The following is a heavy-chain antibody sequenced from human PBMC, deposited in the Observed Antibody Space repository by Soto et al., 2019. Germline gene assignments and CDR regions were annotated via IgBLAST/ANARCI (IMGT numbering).Heavy chain of an antibody. CDR3: ARAGGYDYGWGSYRIDI. V-gene: IGHV4-59*01. CDR2: ICYSGST. Sequence: SETLSLTCTVSGGSISSYYWSWIRQPPGKGLEWIGYICYSGSTNYTPSLKSGVTISVDTSKNQFSLKLSSVTAADTAVYYCARAGGYDYGWGSYRIDIWGQGTMVTVSS. CDR1: GGSISSYY. D-gene: IGHD3-16*02. J-gene: IGHJ3*02.